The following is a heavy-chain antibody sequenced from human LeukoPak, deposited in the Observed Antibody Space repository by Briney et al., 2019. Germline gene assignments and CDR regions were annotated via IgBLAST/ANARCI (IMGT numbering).Heavy chain of an antibody. CDR2: IWYDGSNK. Sequence: PGGSLRLSCAASGFTFSSYGMHWVRQAPGKGLEWVAVIWYDGSNKYYADSVKGRFTISRDNSKNTLYLQMNSLRAEDTAVYYCATGVSGFDPWGQGTLVTVSS. D-gene: IGHD2-8*01. V-gene: IGHV3-33*01. CDR1: GFTFSSYG. J-gene: IGHJ5*02. CDR3: ATGVSGFDP.